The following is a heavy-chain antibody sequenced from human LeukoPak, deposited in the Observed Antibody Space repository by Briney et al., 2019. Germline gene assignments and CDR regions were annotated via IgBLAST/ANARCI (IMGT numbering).Heavy chain of an antibody. Sequence: SETLSLTCTVSGGSISSGGYYWSWIRQPPGKGLEWIGYIYHSGSTYYNPSLKSRVTISVDRSKNQFSLKLSSVTAADTAVYYCARRGIAAAGSYYFDYWGQGTLVTVSS. V-gene: IGHV4-30-2*01. J-gene: IGHJ4*02. D-gene: IGHD6-13*01. CDR1: GGSISSGGYY. CDR2: IYHSGST. CDR3: ARRGIAAAGSYYFDY.